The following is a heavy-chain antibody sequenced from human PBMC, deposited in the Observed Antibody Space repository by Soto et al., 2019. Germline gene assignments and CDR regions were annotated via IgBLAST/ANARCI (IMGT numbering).Heavy chain of an antibody. J-gene: IGHJ6*02. D-gene: IGHD6-13*01. V-gene: IGHV4-38-2*01. CDR3: ARVVYRAAKNKRYYYYYGMDV. CDR2: INHSGTT. Sequence: PSETLALTCAFSGDSIVSICHWAWIRQPPGKGLEWVAEINHSGTTYYNPSLKSRVTISVDTSKNQFSLKLSSVTAADTAVYYCARVVYRAAKNKRYYYYYGMDVWGQGTTVTVSS. CDR1: GDSIVSICH.